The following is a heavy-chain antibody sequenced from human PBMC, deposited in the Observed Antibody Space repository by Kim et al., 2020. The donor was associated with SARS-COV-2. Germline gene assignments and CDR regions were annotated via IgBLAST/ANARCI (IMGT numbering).Heavy chain of an antibody. D-gene: IGHD5-12*01. CDR2: IWYDGSNK. J-gene: IGHJ2*01. CDR3: ARDGGGIVATITGNWYFDL. Sequence: GGSLRLSCAASGFTFSSYGMHWVRQAPGKGLEWVAVIWYDGSNKYYADSVKGRFTISRDNSKNTLYLQMNSLRAEDTAVYYCARDGGGIVATITGNWYFDLWGRGTLVTVSS. CDR1: GFTFSSYG. V-gene: IGHV3-33*08.